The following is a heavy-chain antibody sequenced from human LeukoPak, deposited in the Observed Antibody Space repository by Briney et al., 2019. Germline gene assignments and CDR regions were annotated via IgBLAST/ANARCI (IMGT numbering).Heavy chain of an antibody. CDR3: AKDQYYDFWSGYSN. V-gene: IGHV3-30*18. J-gene: IGHJ4*02. D-gene: IGHD3-3*01. Sequence: GRSLRLSCAASGFTFSSYGMHWVRQAPGKGLEWVAVISYDGSNKYYADSVKGRFTISRDNSKNTLYLQMNSLRAEDTAVYYCAKDQYYDFWSGYSNWGQGTLVTVS. CDR2: ISYDGSNK. CDR1: GFTFSSYG.